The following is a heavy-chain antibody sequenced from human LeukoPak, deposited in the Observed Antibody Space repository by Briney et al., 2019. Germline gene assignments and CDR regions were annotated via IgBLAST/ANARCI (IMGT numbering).Heavy chain of an antibody. CDR2: ISSSGKSI. V-gene: IGHV3-48*01. CDR3: ARWAYDISGYYYYYYYMDV. CDR1: GFTFSSYT. D-gene: IGHD3-22*01. Sequence: GGSLRLSCAASGFTFSSYTMNWVRQAPGKGLEWVSYISSSGKSIYYADSVKGRFIISRDNAKNPLYLQVNDPRAEDAAVYYCARWAYDISGYYYYYYYMDVWGKGTPVTVSS. J-gene: IGHJ6*03.